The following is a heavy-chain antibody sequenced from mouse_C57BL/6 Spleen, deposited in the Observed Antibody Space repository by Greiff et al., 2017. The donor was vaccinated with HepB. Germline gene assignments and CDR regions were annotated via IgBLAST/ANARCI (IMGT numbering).Heavy chain of an antibody. CDR2: INPYNGGT. D-gene: IGHD1-1*01. CDR3: ARDSYGSSRYYFDY. J-gene: IGHJ2*01. V-gene: IGHV1-19*01. CDR1: GYTFTDYY. Sequence: EVKVVESGPVLVKPGASVKMSCKASGYTFTDYYMNWVKQSHGKSLEWIGVINPYNGGTSYNQKFKGKATLTVDKSSSTAYMELNSLTSEDSAVYYCARDSYGSSRYYFDYWGQGTTLTVSS.